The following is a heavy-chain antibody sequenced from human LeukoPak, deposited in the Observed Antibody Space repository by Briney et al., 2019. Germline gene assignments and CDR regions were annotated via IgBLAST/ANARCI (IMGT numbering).Heavy chain of an antibody. CDR3: ARDTSGYDYRFDY. J-gene: IGHJ4*02. D-gene: IGHD5-12*01. Sequence: GGSLRLSCVASGFTFSTYWMNWVRQAPGKGLERVGTISPDGSGKYYVDSVKGRFTISRDNAKNSLYLQMNSLRAEDTAVYYCARDTSGYDYRFDYWGQGTLVTVSS. V-gene: IGHV3-7*01. CDR2: ISPDGSGK. CDR1: GFTFSTYW.